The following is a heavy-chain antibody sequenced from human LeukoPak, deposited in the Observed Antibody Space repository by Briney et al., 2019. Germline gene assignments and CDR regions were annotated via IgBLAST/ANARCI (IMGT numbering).Heavy chain of an antibody. D-gene: IGHD6-13*01. CDR3: AKSHFPAAAGIYYYGMDV. CDR2: ISWNSGSI. CDR1: GFPFDDYA. J-gene: IGHJ6*02. Sequence: PGGSLRLSCAASGFPFDDYAMHWVRQAPGKGLEWVAGISWNSGSIGYADSVKGRFTISRDNAKSSLYLQMNSLRAEDTALYYCAKSHFPAAAGIYYYGMDVWGQGTTVTVSS. V-gene: IGHV3-9*01.